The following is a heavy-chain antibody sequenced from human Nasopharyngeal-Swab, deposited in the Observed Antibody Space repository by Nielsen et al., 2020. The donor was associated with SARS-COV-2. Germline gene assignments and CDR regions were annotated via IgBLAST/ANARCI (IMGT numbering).Heavy chain of an antibody. J-gene: IGHJ4*02. D-gene: IGHD2-21*01. CDR2: INTDGSST. V-gene: IGHV3-74*03. CDR1: GFTFSNYW. Sequence: GGSLRLSCAASGFTFSNYWMHWVRQAPGKGLVWVSRINTDGSSTMYADSVKGRFTISRDNAKNTLYLQMNSLRAEDTAVYYCTRGVMRTHDYWGQGTLVTVSS. CDR3: TRGVMRTHDY.